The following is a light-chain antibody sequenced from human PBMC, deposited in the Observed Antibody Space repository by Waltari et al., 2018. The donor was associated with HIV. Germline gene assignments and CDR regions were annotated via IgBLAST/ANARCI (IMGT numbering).Light chain of an antibody. CDR1: RSVGSI. V-gene: IGKV3-15*01. CDR3: QQYSTWPLT. Sequence: EVVMTQSPATLLESPGKTANLSCRASRSVGSILAWYHQKPGRSPRLLIYGASSRASDAPPTFSGSGAGTDFSLSISSLRSDDVGIYYCQQYSTWPLTFGRGTTVEIK. J-gene: IGKJ1*01. CDR2: GAS.